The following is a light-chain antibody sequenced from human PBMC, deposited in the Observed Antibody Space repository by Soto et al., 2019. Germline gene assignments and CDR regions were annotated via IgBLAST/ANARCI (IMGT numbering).Light chain of an antibody. V-gene: IGLV1-40*01. CDR3: QSYDSNLSVE. CDR1: SSNIGTGYD. CDR2: GNS. J-gene: IGLJ2*01. Sequence: QSVLTQPPSVFGASGQGVTISYTRSSSNIGTGYDVHWYQQFLGTAPKLLIYGNSNRHSWVPDRFSGSKCGSSASLAITGLQAEDEADYYCQSYDSNLSVEFGGGTKLTVL.